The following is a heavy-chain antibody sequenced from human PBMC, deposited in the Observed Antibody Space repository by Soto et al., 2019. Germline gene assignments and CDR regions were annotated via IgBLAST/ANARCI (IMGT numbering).Heavy chain of an antibody. J-gene: IGHJ4*02. CDR1: GGSISSYF. CDR3: ARAQSNIPFDY. V-gene: IGHV4-59*08. Sequence: QVQLQESGPGLVKPSETLSLTCSVSGGSISSYFWTWIRQPPGKGLEWIGYVYNSGSTNYNPSLNSRVTISVDTSKNQFSLKLRYVTAADTAVYYCARAQSNIPFDYWGQGILVTVSS. CDR2: VYNSGST.